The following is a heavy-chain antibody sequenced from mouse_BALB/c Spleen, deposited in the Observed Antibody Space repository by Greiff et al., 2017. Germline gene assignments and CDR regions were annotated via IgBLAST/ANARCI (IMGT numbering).Heavy chain of an antibody. V-gene: IGHV1-4*02. Sequence: QVQLKQSAAELARPGASVKMSCKASGYTFTSYTMHWVKQRPGQGLEWIGYINPSSGYTEYNQKFKDKTTLTADKSSSTAYMQLSSLTSEDSAVYYCARGTGTEYYFDYWGQGTTLTVSS. J-gene: IGHJ2*01. D-gene: IGHD4-1*01. CDR2: INPSSGYT. CDR3: ARGTGTEYYFDY. CDR1: GYTFTSYT.